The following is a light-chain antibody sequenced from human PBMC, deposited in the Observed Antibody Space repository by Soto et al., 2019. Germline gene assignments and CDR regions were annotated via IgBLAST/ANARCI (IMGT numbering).Light chain of an antibody. CDR3: QQYGNSLT. CDR1: QTVRNNY. Sequence: EFVLTQSPGTLSLSPGERATLSCRASQTVRNNYLAWYQQKPGQAPRLLIYDASSRATGIPDRFSGSGSGTDFTLSISGLEPEDSAVYYCQQYGNSLTFGGGTKVDIK. V-gene: IGKV3-20*01. J-gene: IGKJ4*01. CDR2: DAS.